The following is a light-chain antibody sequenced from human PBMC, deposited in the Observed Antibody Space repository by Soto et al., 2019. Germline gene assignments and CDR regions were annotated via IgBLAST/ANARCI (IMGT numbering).Light chain of an antibody. CDR3: SSYRSSSARYV. V-gene: IGLV2-14*03. J-gene: IGLJ1*01. CDR1: ISYGGGYNY. CDR2: DVT. Sequence: QSALTQPASVSGSPGQSITISCTGTISYGGGYNYVPWYQQHPGKAPKFIIYDVTNRPSGVSNRFSGSKSGNTASLTISGLQAEDEADYYCSSYRSSSARYVFGTGTKLTVL.